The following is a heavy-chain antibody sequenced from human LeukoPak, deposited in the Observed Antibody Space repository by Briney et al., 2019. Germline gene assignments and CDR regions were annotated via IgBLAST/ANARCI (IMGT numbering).Heavy chain of an antibody. CDR1: GFTFSHYA. CDR2: ISYDGSHQ. J-gene: IGHJ4*02. CDR3: ARAGNGTFKY. D-gene: IGHD1-14*01. V-gene: IGHV3-30*01. Sequence: GRSLRLSCAASGFTFSHYAMHWVRQAPGKGLEWVAVISYDGSHQYSADSVRGRLSISRDNSRHTLYLQMNSLRPEDTAVYYCARAGNGTFKYWGQGTLVIVSS.